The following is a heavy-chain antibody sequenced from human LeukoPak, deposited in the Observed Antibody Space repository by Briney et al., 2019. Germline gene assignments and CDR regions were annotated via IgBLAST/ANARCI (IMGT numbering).Heavy chain of an antibody. D-gene: IGHD3-10*01. CDR2: IKSKTDGRTT. V-gene: IGHV3-15*07. CDR3: TLTGDLDY. Sequence: PGGSLRLSCAASGFTFSNAWMNWVRQAPGKGLEWVGRIKSKTDGRTTDYAAPVKGRFTISRDDSKNTLYLQMNSLKTEDTAVYYCTLTGDLDYWGQGALVTVSS. CDR1: GFTFSNAW. J-gene: IGHJ4*02.